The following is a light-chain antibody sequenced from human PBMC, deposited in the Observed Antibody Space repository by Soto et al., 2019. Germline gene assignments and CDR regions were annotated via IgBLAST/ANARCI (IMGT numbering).Light chain of an antibody. V-gene: IGLV1-40*01. J-gene: IGLJ1*01. Sequence: QLVLTQPPSVSGAPGQRVTISCTGSNSNIGAGYDVHWYQQLPGTAPKLLIYGNSNRPSGVPDRFSGSKSGTSASLAITGLQAEDEADYYCQSYDSSLSGLVFGTGTKLTVL. CDR1: NSNIGAGYD. CDR3: QSYDSSLSGLV. CDR2: GNS.